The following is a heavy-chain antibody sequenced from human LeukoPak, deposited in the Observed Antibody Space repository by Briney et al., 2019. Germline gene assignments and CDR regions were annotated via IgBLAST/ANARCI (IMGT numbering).Heavy chain of an antibody. CDR2: ISSSSSYI. CDR1: GFTFSSYS. D-gene: IGHD3-10*01. V-gene: IGHV3-21*01. J-gene: IGHJ5*02. Sequence: PGGSLRLSCAASGFTFSSYSMNWVRQAPGKGLEWVSSISSSSSYIYYADSVKARFTISRDNSKNTLYLQMNSLRAEDTAVYYCAKDLGYYGSGSYINWFDPWGQGTLVTVSS. CDR3: AKDLGYYGSGSYINWFDP.